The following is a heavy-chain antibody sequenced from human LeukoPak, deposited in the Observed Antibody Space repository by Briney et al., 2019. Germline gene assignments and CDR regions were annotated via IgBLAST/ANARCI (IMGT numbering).Heavy chain of an antibody. V-gene: IGHV3-30*04. J-gene: IGHJ6*03. CDR2: ISYDGSNK. CDR1: GFTFSSYA. D-gene: IGHD1-26*01. Sequence: GGSLRLSCAASGFTFSSYAMHWVRQAPGKGLEWVAVISYDGSNKYYADSVKGRFTISRDNSKNTLYLQMNSLRAEDTAVYYCARGEYYMDVWGKGTTVTVSS. CDR3: ARGEYYMDV.